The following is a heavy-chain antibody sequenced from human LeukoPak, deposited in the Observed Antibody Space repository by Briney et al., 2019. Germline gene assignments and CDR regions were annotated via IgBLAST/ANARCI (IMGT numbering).Heavy chain of an antibody. V-gene: IGHV3-21*01. CDR1: GFTFSSYS. CDR3: ARSALYCSGGSCYPGYYYYYYMDV. J-gene: IGHJ6*03. Sequence: GGSLRLSCAASGFTFSSYSMNWVRQAPGKGLEWVSSISSSSSYIYYADSVKGRFTISRDNAKNSLYLQMNSLRAEDTAVYYCARSALYCSGGSCYPGYYYYYYMDVWGKGTTVTVSS. D-gene: IGHD2-15*01. CDR2: ISSSSSYI.